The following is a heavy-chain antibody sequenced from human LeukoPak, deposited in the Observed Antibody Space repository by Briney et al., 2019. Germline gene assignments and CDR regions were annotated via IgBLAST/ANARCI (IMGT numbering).Heavy chain of an antibody. CDR2: ISGSGVST. CDR3: AKDRLGAMMYFDF. Sequence: GGSLRLSCEASGFTFSTYGMSWVRQAPGKGLEWVSAISGSGVSTYYADSVKGRVTISRDNSKNTLYLQVNSLRVEDTAVYYCAKDRLGAMMYFDFWGQGTLVTVSS. J-gene: IGHJ4*02. D-gene: IGHD1-26*01. V-gene: IGHV3-23*01. CDR1: GFTFSTYG.